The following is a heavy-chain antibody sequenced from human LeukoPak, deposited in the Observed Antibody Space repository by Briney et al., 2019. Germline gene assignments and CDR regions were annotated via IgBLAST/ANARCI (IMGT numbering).Heavy chain of an antibody. J-gene: IGHJ4*02. V-gene: IGHV3-9*01. CDR1: GFTFDASA. D-gene: IGHD6-13*01. CDR3: ARKQQLVYDFDY. Sequence: GGSLRLSCAASGFTFDASAMHWVRQAPGKGLGWVSGISWNSGSIGYADSVKGRFTISKDNAKNSLYLQMNSLRAEDTALYYCARKQQLVYDFDYWGQGTLVTVSS. CDR2: ISWNSGSI.